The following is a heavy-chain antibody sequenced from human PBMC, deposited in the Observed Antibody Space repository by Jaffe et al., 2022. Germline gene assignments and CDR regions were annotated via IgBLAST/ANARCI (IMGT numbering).Heavy chain of an antibody. J-gene: IGHJ4*02. CDR2: IYYSGST. Sequence: QLQLQESGPGLVKPSETLSLTCTVSGGSISSSSYYWGWIRQPPGKGLEWIGSIYYSGSTYYNPSLKSRVTISVDTSKNQFSLKLSSVTAADTAVYYCASLYCSSTSCYPYYFDYWGQGTLVTVSS. V-gene: IGHV4-39*01. CDR3: ASLYCSSTSCYPYYFDY. CDR1: GGSISSSSYY. D-gene: IGHD2-2*01.